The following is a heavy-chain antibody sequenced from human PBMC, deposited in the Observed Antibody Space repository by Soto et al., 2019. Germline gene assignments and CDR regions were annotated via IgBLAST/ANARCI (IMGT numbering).Heavy chain of an antibody. D-gene: IGHD3-10*01. Sequence: SETLSLTCAVYGGSFSGYYWSWIRQPPGKGLEWIGEINHSGSTNYNPSLKSRVTISVDTSKNQFSLKLSSVTAADTAVYYCARVYGSGNYYYYDFDYWGQGTLVTVSS. CDR3: ARVYGSGNYYYYDFDY. J-gene: IGHJ4*02. CDR2: INHSGST. V-gene: IGHV4-34*01. CDR1: GGSFSGYY.